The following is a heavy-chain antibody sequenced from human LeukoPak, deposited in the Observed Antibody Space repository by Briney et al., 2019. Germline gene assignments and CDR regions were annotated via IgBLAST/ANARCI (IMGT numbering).Heavy chain of an antibody. Sequence: ASVKVSCKASGYTFTSYYMHWVRQAPGQGLEWMGIINPSGGSTSYAQKFQGRVTMTRDTSTSTVYMELSSLRSEDTAVYYCARDREFGIVGATDNWFDPWGQGTLVTVSS. CDR3: ARDREFGIVGATDNWFDP. J-gene: IGHJ5*02. D-gene: IGHD1-26*01. CDR2: INPSGGST. CDR1: GYTFTSYY. V-gene: IGHV1-46*01.